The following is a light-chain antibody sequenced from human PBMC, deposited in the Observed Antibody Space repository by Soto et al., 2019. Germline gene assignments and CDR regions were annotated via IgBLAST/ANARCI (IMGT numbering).Light chain of an antibody. CDR3: QYYGSSPWT. CDR2: SAF. CDR1: QSVSSNY. Sequence: EIVLTQSPGTLSLSPGERGTLSCRASQSVSSNYLAWYQQKPGQAPRLLIYSAFSRATGIQDRFSGSGSGTDFTLTISRLEPEGFAVYYCQYYGSSPWTFGQGTQVEIK. V-gene: IGKV3-20*01. J-gene: IGKJ1*01.